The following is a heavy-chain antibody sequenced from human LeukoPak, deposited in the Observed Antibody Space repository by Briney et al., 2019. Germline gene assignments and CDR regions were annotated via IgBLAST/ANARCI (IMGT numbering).Heavy chain of an antibody. CDR1: GFTFSSYW. CDR2: IKQDGSEK. CDR3: AREGEYDFWSGYEGSSGYMDV. Sequence: GGSLRLSCAASGFTFSSYWMSWVRQAPGKGLEWVANIKQDGSEKYYVDSVKGRFTISRDNAKNSLYLQMNSLRAEDTAVYYCAREGEYDFWSGYEGSSGYMDVWGKGTTVTVSS. V-gene: IGHV3-7*01. D-gene: IGHD3-3*01. J-gene: IGHJ6*03.